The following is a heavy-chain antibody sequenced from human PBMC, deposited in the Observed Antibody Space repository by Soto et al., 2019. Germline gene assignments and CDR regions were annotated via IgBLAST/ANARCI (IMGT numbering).Heavy chain of an antibody. Sequence: GGSLRLSCAASGFTFSTYAMAWIRQAPGKGLEWVSGISNNGGRTYYAASVKGRFTISRDNSKNTLYLQMNSLSPEDTAIYYCAKDHHTTTPVATDFWGQAPLVTVSS. CDR3: AKDHHTTTPVATDF. CDR2: ISNNGGRT. D-gene: IGHD6-19*01. CDR1: GFTFSTYA. V-gene: IGHV3-23*01. J-gene: IGHJ4*02.